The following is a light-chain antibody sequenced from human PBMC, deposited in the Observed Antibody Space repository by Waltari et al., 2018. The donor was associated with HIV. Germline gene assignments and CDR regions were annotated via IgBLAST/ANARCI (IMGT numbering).Light chain of an antibody. Sequence: SYELTQPPSMSVSPGQPAGITCSGDALPKQCACWYQQKPGQAPVLIIYKDTERPSGIPERFSGSNSGTIATLTISGVQAEDEAAYSCQSADSSCIYEIFGGGTKVIVL. CDR1: ALPKQC. CDR2: KDT. CDR3: QSADSSCIYEI. V-gene: IGLV3-25*03. J-gene: IGLJ2*01.